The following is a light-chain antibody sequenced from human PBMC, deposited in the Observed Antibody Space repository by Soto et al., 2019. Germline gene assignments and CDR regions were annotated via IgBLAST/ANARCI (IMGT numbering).Light chain of an antibody. CDR2: DVS. J-gene: IGLJ1*01. CDR1: ISDVGGYNF. Sequence: QSVLTQPASVSGSPGQSITISCTGTISDVGGYNFVSWYQQYPGKAPKLMICDVSNRPSGVSNRFSGSKSGNTASLTISGLQAEDEADYYFSSFTGSNDVFATGPKVTV. CDR3: SSFTGSNDV. V-gene: IGLV2-14*03.